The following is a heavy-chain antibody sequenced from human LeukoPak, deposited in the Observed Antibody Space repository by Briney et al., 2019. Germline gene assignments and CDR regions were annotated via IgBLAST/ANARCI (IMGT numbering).Heavy chain of an antibody. CDR3: ARGHRLIIAVAGYDY. CDR2: INHSGST. V-gene: IGHV4-34*01. J-gene: IGHJ4*02. Sequence: SETLSLTCAVYGGSFSGYYWSWIRQPPGKGLEWIGEINHSGSTNYNPSLKSRVTISVDTSKNQFSLKLSSVTAADTAVYYCARGHRLIIAVAGYDYWGQGTLVIVSS. D-gene: IGHD6-19*01. CDR1: GGSFSGYY.